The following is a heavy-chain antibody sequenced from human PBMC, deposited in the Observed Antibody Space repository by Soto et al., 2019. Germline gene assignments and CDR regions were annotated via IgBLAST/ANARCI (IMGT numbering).Heavy chain of an antibody. J-gene: IGHJ6*02. CDR3: AKGSNWGPDYYYYGMDV. CDR1: GFTFSSYA. CDR2: ISGSGGST. Sequence: GGSLRLSCAASGFTFSSYAMSWVRQAPGKGLEWVSAISGSGGSTYYADSVKGRFTISRDNSKNTLYLQMNSLRAEDTAVYYCAKGSNWGPDYYYYGMDVWGQGTTVTVSS. D-gene: IGHD7-27*01. V-gene: IGHV3-23*01.